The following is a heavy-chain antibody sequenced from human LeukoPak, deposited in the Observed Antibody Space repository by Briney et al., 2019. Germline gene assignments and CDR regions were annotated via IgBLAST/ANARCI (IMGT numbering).Heavy chain of an antibody. CDR3: ARDAAPITGAAAALFDY. D-gene: IGHD6-13*01. J-gene: IGHJ4*02. V-gene: IGHV1-69*01. Sequence: GGSLRLSCAASGFTFSSYAIGWVRQAPGQGLEWMGGIIPIFGTANYAQKFQGRVTITADESTSTAYMELSSLRSEDTAVYYCARDAAPITGAAAALFDYWGQGTLVTVSS. CDR1: GFTFSSYA. CDR2: IIPIFGTA.